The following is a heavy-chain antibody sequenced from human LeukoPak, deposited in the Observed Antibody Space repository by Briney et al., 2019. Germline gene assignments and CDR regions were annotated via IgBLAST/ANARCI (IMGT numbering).Heavy chain of an antibody. CDR1: GGSFSGHY. V-gene: IGHV4-34*01. Sequence: SETLCLTCAVHGGSFSGHYWTWIRQPPGKGLEWIGEINHSGRTTYNPSLNSRVIISVDTSKNQFSLRLSSVTAADTAVYYCARPRYGSGSLDSWGQGTLVTVSS. J-gene: IGHJ4*02. CDR2: INHSGRT. D-gene: IGHD3-10*01. CDR3: ARPRYGSGSLDS.